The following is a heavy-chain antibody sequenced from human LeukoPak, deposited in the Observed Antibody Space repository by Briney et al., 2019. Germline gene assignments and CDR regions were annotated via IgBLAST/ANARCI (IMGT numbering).Heavy chain of an antibody. CDR2: ISGFGEST. J-gene: IGHJ5*02. CDR3: AKGGHFSWFDP. V-gene: IGHV3-23*01. D-gene: IGHD1-26*01. Sequence: GGSLRLSCAASGFTLRNSAMTWVRQAPGKGLEGVSTISGFGESTFYADSVKGRFTISRDNSKDTLYLQMNTLRADDTAVYYCAKGGHFSWFDPWGQGTLVTVSS. CDR1: GFTLRNSA.